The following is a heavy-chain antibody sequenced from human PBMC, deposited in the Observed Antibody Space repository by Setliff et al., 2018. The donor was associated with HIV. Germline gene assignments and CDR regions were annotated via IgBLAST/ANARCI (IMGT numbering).Heavy chain of an antibody. Sequence: GASVKVSCKASGYTFTSYAMHWVRQAPGQRLEWMGGIIPIFGTANYAQKFQGRVTMTGDTSTNTVYMELSSLRSEDTAVYYCARPYSGHAPYYYGMDVWGQGTTVTVSS. V-gene: IGHV1-69*06. CDR3: ARPYSGHAPYYYGMDV. CDR1: GYTFTSYA. J-gene: IGHJ6*02. D-gene: IGHD5-12*01. CDR2: IIPIFGTA.